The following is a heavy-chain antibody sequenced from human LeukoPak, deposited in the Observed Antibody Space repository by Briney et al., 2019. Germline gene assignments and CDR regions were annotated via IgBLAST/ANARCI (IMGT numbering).Heavy chain of an antibody. CDR2: INAANGNT. Sequence: ASVKVSCKTSGFTFTTYTMHWVRQAPGQRLEWMGWINAANGNTQYSQKFQGRVTITRDTSANIAYMELSSLRSEDTAVYYCARGAPIRVAVAATFDPWGQGTLVTVP. J-gene: IGHJ5*02. CDR1: GFTFTTYT. CDR3: ARGAPIRVAVAATFDP. V-gene: IGHV1-3*01. D-gene: IGHD6-19*01.